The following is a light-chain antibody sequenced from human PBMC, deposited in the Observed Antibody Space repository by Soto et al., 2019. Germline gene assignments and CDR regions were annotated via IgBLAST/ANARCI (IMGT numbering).Light chain of an antibody. CDR2: GAY. V-gene: IGKV3-20*01. CDR1: QSVSSSY. CDR3: QQYGSSPYT. Sequence: EIVLTQSPGTLSLSPGERATLSCRASQSVSSSYLAWYQQKPGQAPRLFIYGAYSRATGIPDRISGSGSGTDFTLTISRLEPEDFAVYYCQQYGSSPYTFGQGTKVDIK. J-gene: IGKJ2*01.